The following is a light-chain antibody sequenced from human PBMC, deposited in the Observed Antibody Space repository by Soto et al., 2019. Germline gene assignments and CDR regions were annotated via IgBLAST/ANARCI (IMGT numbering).Light chain of an antibody. V-gene: IGKV1-33*01. CDR3: QQYDNLPVT. CDR1: QDISNC. J-gene: IGKJ5*01. Sequence: DIQMTQSPSSLSASVGDRVTITCQASQDISNCLNWFQQKPGKAPKVLIYDASRLETGVPSRFSGRGSGTHFTFTISSLQPDDIATYYCQQYDNLPVTFGQGTRLDIK. CDR2: DAS.